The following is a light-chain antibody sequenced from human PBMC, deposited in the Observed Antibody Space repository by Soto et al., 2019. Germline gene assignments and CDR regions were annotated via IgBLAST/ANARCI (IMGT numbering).Light chain of an antibody. CDR1: QSFRGL. J-gene: IGKJ3*01. CDR3: QQYGSSPPFT. CDR2: GAS. V-gene: IGKV3-20*01. Sequence: EVVLTQSPVTLSLSPGERATLSCRASQSFRGLLAWYQQKPGQAPRLLIYGASSRATGIPDRFSGSGSGTDFTLTISRLEPEDFAVYYCQQYGSSPPFTFGPGTKVDIK.